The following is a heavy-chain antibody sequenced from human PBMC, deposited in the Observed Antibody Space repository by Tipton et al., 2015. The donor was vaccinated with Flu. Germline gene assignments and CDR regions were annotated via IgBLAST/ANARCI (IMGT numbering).Heavy chain of an antibody. CDR2: IYNGWRV. J-gene: IGHJ4*02. V-gene: IGHV4-39*07. Sequence: TLSLTCSVSGGSVDSTTYYWGWIRQPPGKGLEWIGSIYNGWRVYYNPSLKSRVTMSVDTSKSQISLKLIFVTAADTAVYYCARHHRWLGYFESWGLGTLVTVSS. CDR3: ARHHRWLGYFES. CDR1: GGSVDSTTYY. D-gene: IGHD3-9*01.